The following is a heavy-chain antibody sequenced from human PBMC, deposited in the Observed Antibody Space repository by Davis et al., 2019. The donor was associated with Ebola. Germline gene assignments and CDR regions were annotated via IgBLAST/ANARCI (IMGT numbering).Heavy chain of an antibody. Sequence: SVKVSCKASGGTFSSYAISWVRQAPGQGLEWMGGIIPIFGTANYAQKVQGRITKTTDTSTSTAYMELRSLRSDDTARYYCARDVRGITGPSEYWGQGTLVTVSS. V-gene: IGHV1-69*05. J-gene: IGHJ4*02. CDR1: GGTFSSYA. CDR3: ARDVRGITGPSEY. CDR2: IIPIFGTA. D-gene: IGHD1-1*01.